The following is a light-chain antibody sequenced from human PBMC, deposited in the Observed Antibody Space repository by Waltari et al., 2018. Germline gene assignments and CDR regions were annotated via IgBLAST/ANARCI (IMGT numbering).Light chain of an antibody. CDR3: QHYVRLPAT. J-gene: IGKJ1*01. Sequence: EIVLTQSPGILSLSPGERATLSCRASQSVSRSLAWYQQKPGQAPRLLIYGASSRATGIPDRCSGGWSATDFSLTVSRLEPDDFAVYYCQHYVRLPATFGQGTKVEIK. CDR1: QSVSRS. V-gene: IGKV3-20*01. CDR2: GAS.